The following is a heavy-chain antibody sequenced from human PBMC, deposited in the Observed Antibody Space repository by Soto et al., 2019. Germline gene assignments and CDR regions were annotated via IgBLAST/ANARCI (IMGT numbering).Heavy chain of an antibody. Sequence: QLQLQESGSGLVKPSQTLSLTCAVSGASISSGGSSWSSIRQAPGTGLEWIGYIYHSGITNYNPSLKSRVTMSVDKSQNQFSLSLSFVTAADTAVYYCARGLAVRGSYGLDVWGQGTAVTVSS. CDR3: ARGLAVRGSYGLDV. CDR2: IYHSGIT. J-gene: IGHJ6*02. D-gene: IGHD3-10*01. V-gene: IGHV4-30-2*01. CDR1: GASISSGGSS.